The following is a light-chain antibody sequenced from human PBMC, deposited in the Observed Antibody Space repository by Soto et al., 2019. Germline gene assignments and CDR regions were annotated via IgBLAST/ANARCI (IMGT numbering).Light chain of an antibody. Sequence: EIVMTQSPATLSVSPGERATLSCRASQSVRRNLDWYQQKPGQAPRLLIYGASTRATSIPARFSGSWSGTEFTLTISILQSEDFAVYYCQQYNNWPLYTFGQGTKLEIK. V-gene: IGKV3-15*01. J-gene: IGKJ2*01. CDR1: QSVRRN. CDR2: GAS. CDR3: QQYNNWPLYT.